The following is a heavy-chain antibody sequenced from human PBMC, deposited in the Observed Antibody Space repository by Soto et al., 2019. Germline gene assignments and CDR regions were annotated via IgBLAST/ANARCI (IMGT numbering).Heavy chain of an antibody. D-gene: IGHD3-10*01. CDR1: GDTFNFYT. V-gene: IGHV1-69*02. CDR3: ATSFGSGSRGFDY. J-gene: IGHJ4*02. CDR2: FNPILSFS. Sequence: QVQLVQSGAEVKKPGSSVKVSCKASGDTFNFYTINWVRQAPGLGLEWMGRFNPILSFSNSALKFQGRVTVTANKSTSTAYMVLSSLRSEDTAIYYSATSFGSGSRGFDYWGQGDLVTVSS.